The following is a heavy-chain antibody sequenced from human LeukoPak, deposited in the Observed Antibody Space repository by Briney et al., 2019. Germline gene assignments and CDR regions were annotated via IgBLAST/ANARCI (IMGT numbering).Heavy chain of an antibody. CDR3: AKATPTSHHPDY. CDR1: GFIFSSYA. CDR2: ISGIGGST. Sequence: GGSLRLSCAASGFIFSSYAMSWVRQAPGTGLEWVSGISGIGGSTYYADSVKGRFTMSRDNSKNTLYLQMNSLRAEDTAVYYCAKATPTSHHPDYWGQGTLVTVSS. V-gene: IGHV3-23*01. D-gene: IGHD2-2*01. J-gene: IGHJ4*02.